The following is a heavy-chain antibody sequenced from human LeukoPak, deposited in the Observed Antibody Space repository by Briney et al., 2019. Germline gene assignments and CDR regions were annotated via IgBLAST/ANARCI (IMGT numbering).Heavy chain of an antibody. V-gene: IGHV3-48*03. J-gene: IGHJ4*02. Sequence: PGRSLRLSCAASGFTFSSYEMNWVRQAPGKGLEWVSYISSSGSTIYYADSVKGRFTISRDNAKNSLYLQMNSLSAEDTAVYYCARGGRYYDSSGYYRYSFFDYWGQETLVTVSS. D-gene: IGHD3-22*01. CDR3: ARGGRYYDSSGYYRYSFFDY. CDR2: ISSSGSTI. CDR1: GFTFSSYE.